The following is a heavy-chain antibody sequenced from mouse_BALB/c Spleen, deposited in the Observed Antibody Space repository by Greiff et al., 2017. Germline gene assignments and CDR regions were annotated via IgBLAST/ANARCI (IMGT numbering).Heavy chain of an antibody. CDR3: ARCYYGSSIYYYAMDY. CDR1: GYSFTGYT. Sequence: VQLKQSGPELVKPGASMKISCKASGYSFTGYTMNWVKQSHGKNLEWIGLINPYNGGTSYNQKFKGKATLTVDKSSSTAYMELLSLTSEDSAVYYCARCYYGSSIYYYAMDYWGQGTSVTVSS. D-gene: IGHD1-1*01. CDR2: INPYNGGT. V-gene: IGHV1-18*01. J-gene: IGHJ4*01.